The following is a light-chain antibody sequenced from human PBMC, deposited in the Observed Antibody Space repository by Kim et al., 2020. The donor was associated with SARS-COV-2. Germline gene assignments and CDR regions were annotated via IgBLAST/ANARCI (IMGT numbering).Light chain of an antibody. CDR2: GAS. CDR3: QQYNNWPLT. J-gene: IGKJ4*01. CDR1: QSVSSN. V-gene: IGKV3-15*01. Sequence: VSPGERATLSGRARQSVSSNLAWYQQKPGQAPRLLIYGASTRATGIPARFSGSGSGTEFTLTISSRQSEDFAVYYCQQYNNWPLTFGGGTKVDIK.